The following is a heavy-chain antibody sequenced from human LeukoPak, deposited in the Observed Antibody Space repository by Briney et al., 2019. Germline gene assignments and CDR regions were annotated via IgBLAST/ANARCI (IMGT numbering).Heavy chain of an antibody. CDR1: GGSFSGYY. Sequence: KPSETLSLTCAVYGGSFSGYYWSWIRQPPGKGLEWIGEINHSGSTNYNPSLKSRVTISVDTSKNQFSLKLSSVTAADTAVYYCARGGWLLGPDYWGQGTLVTVSS. J-gene: IGHJ4*02. CDR2: INHSGST. CDR3: ARGGWLLGPDY. V-gene: IGHV4-34*01. D-gene: IGHD5-12*01.